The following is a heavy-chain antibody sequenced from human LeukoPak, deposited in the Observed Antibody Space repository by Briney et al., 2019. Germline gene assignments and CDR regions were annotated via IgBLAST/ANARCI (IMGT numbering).Heavy chain of an antibody. CDR1: GFTFSSYG. Sequence: GRSLRLSCAASGFTFSSYGMHWVRQAPGKGLEWVAVISYDGSNKYYADSVKGRFTISRDNSKNTLYLQMNGLRAEDTAVYYCAKDSEQRSYYYGSGSPLKNYFDYWGQGTLVTVSS. D-gene: IGHD3-10*01. CDR2: ISYDGSNK. J-gene: IGHJ4*02. CDR3: AKDSEQRSYYYGSGSPLKNYFDY. V-gene: IGHV3-30*18.